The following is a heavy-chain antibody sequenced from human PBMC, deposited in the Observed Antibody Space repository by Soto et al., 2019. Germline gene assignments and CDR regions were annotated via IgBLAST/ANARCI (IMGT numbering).Heavy chain of an antibody. J-gene: IGHJ3*01. Sequence: QVQLQESGPGLIKPSETLSLTCSISGGSISTYYWSWIRQPPGKGLEWIGHIFHSGSTNYSPSLTSRVTISVDTSRNQLSLSLRSVTAADTAVYFCARDTYYYNSGNSWHDGLDVWGQGRMVTVSS. CDR3: ARDTYYYNSGNSWHDGLDV. CDR1: GGSISTYY. V-gene: IGHV4-59*01. CDR2: IFHSGST. D-gene: IGHD3-22*01.